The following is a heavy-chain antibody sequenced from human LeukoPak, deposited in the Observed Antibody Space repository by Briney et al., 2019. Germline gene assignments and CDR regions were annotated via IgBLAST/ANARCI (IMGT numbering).Heavy chain of an antibody. CDR2: IYYTGST. D-gene: IGHD3-22*01. Sequence: SETLSLACTVSGGSISSGDYYWTWIRQPPGKGLEWIAYIYYTGSTCYNPSLKSRVTISVDTSKNQFSLKMTSLTAADTAVYYCARDNYDSSGYYEHALDLWGQGTMVTVSS. CDR1: GGSISSGDYY. V-gene: IGHV4-30-4*01. CDR3: ARDNYDSSGYYEHALDL. J-gene: IGHJ3*01.